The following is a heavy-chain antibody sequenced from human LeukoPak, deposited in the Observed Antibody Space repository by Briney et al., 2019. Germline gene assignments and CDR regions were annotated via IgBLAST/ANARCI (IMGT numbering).Heavy chain of an antibody. V-gene: IGHV4-30-2*01. CDR3: ASPGGSYEYFRH. Sequence: PSETLSLTCTVSGGSISSGGYYWSWIRQPPGKGLEWIGYIYHSGSTYYNPSLKSRVTISVDRSKNQFSLKLSSVTAADTAVYYCASPGGSYEYFRHWGQGTLVTVSS. D-gene: IGHD1-26*01. J-gene: IGHJ1*01. CDR2: IYHSGST. CDR1: GGSISSGGYY.